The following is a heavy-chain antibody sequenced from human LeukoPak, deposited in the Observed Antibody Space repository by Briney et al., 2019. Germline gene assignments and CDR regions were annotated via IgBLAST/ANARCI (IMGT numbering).Heavy chain of an antibody. CDR2: ISSSSSTM. J-gene: IGHJ3*02. CDR1: GFTFSSYS. V-gene: IGHV3-48*01. D-gene: IGHD3-22*01. Sequence: GGSLRLSCAASGFTFSSYSMNWVRQAPGKGLEWVSYISSSSSTMYYADSVKGRFSISRDNAKKSLYLQMNSLRAEDTAVYYCARDHHRRLYDSQARDTFDIRGQGTMVTVSS. CDR3: ARDHHRRLYDSQARDTFDI.